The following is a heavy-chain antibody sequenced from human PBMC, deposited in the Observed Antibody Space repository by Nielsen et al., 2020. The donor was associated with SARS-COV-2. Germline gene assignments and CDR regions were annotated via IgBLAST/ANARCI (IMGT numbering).Heavy chain of an antibody. J-gene: IGHJ3*02. Sequence: KVSCKGSGYSFTSYWISWVRQMPGKGLEWMGRIDPSDSYTNYSPSFQGHVTISADKSISTAYLQWSSLKASDTAMYYCARRGSGWENAFDIWGQGTMVTVSS. CDR2: IDPSDSYT. CDR1: GYSFTSYW. CDR3: ARRGSGWENAFDI. V-gene: IGHV5-10-1*01. D-gene: IGHD6-19*01.